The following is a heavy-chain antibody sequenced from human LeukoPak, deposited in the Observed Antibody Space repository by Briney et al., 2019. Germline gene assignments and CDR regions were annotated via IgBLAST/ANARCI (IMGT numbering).Heavy chain of an antibody. CDR1: GFTFSNYW. V-gene: IGHV3-23*01. D-gene: IGHD6-19*01. CDR3: AKQWLSLDDAFDI. CDR2: ISGSGGST. Sequence: GGSLRLSCAASGFTFSNYWMHWVRQAPGKGLEWVSAISGSGGSTYYADSVKGRFTISRDNSKNTLYLQMNSLRAEDTAVYYCAKQWLSLDDAFDIWGQGTMVTVSS. J-gene: IGHJ3*02.